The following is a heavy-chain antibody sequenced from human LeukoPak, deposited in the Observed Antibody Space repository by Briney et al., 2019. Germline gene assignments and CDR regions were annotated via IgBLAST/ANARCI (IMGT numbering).Heavy chain of an antibody. V-gene: IGHV4-59*01. Sequence: SETLSLTCTVSGGSISSYYWSWIRQPPGKGLEWIGYIYYSGSTNYNPSLKSRVTISVDTSKNQFSLKLSSVTAADTAVYYCARSDYYGSGSYLYYYYYMDVWGKGTTVTVSS. CDR1: GGSISSYY. CDR3: ARSDYYGSGSYLYYYYYMDV. J-gene: IGHJ6*03. D-gene: IGHD3-10*01. CDR2: IYYSGST.